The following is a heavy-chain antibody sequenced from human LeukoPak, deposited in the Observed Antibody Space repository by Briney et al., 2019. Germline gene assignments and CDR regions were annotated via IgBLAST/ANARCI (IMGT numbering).Heavy chain of an antibody. Sequence: PGGSLRLSCGASEFTFSSYAMYWVRQAPGKGLEWVAVISFDGRLKHYADSVKGGFTISRGNAKNSLYLQMNRLRAEDTAIYYCTRVGYIDEGIDYWGQGTLVTVSS. CDR1: EFTFSSYA. CDR3: TRVGYIDEGIDY. J-gene: IGHJ4*02. V-gene: IGHV3-30*04. D-gene: IGHD5-24*01. CDR2: ISFDGRLK.